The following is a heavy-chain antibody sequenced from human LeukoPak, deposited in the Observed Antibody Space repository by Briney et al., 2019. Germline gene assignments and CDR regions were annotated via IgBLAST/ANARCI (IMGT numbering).Heavy chain of an antibody. CDR1: GGSISSYY. CDR3: ARASTVMVRDYFDY. J-gene: IGHJ4*02. D-gene: IGHD5-18*01. V-gene: IGHV4-4*07. Sequence: SETLSLTCTVSGGSISSYYWSWIRQPAGKGLEWIGRISTSGSTDYNPSLKSRVTMSVDTSKNQFSLKLSSVTAADTAVYYCARASTVMVRDYFDYWGQGTPVTVSS. CDR2: ISTSGST.